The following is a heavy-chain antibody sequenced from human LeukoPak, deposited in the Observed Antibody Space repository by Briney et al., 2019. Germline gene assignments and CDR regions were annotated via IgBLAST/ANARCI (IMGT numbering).Heavy chain of an antibody. J-gene: IGHJ4*02. V-gene: IGHV1-46*01. D-gene: IGHD1-1*01. CDR3: ARDTKRNYNLDY. Sequence: VASVKVSCKASGYTFTSYYMHWVRQAPGQGLEWMGIINPSSGSTSYPQKFQGRVTMTRDTSTSTVYMELSSLRSEDTAVFYCARDTKRNYNLDYWGQGTLVTVSS. CDR2: INPSSGST. CDR1: GYTFTSYY.